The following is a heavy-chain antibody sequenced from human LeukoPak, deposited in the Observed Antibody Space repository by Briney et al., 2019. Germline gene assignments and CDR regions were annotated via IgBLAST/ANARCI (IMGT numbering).Heavy chain of an antibody. CDR1: GGSITTSHW. CDR2: AYHSGST. V-gene: IGHV4-4*02. D-gene: IGHD3-22*01. Sequence: PSETLSLTCTVSGGSITTSHWWSWVRQPPGKGLEWIGEAYHSGSTNYNPSLKSRVTISVDKSKNQFSLKLSSVTAADTAVYYCARDRYRIVLPDGMDVWGQGTTVTVSS. J-gene: IGHJ6*02. CDR3: ARDRYRIVLPDGMDV.